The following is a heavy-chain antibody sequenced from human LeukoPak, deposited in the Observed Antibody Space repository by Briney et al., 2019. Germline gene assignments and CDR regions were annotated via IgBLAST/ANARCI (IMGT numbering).Heavy chain of an antibody. CDR2: ISSSSSTI. D-gene: IGHD2-15*01. J-gene: IGHJ6*02. CDR1: GFTFSSYS. Sequence: GGSLRLSCAASGFTFSSYSMNWVRQAPGKGLEWVSYISSSSSTIYYADSVKGRFTISRDNAKNSLYLQMNSLRAEDTAVYYCARAPLLDIVVVVAATLYHYGMDVWGQGTTVTVSS. V-gene: IGHV3-48*01. CDR3: ARAPLLDIVVVVAATLYHYGMDV.